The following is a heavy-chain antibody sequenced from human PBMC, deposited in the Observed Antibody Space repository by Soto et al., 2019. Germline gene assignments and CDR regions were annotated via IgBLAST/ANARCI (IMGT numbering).Heavy chain of an antibody. J-gene: IGHJ3*02. CDR3: ARDRRYYDSSRDAFDI. D-gene: IGHD3-22*01. Sequence: QVQLVESGGGVVQPGRSLRLSCAASGFTFSSYGMHWVRQAPGKGLEWVAVIWYDGSNKYYADSMKGRFTISRDNSKNTLYRQMNSLRAEDTAVYYCARDRRYYDSSRDAFDIWGQGTMVTVSS. V-gene: IGHV3-33*01. CDR2: IWYDGSNK. CDR1: GFTFSSYG.